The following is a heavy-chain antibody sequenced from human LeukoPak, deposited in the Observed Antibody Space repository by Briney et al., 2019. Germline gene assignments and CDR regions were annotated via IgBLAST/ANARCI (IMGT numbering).Heavy chain of an antibody. D-gene: IGHD1-26*01. J-gene: IGHJ4*02. Sequence: ASVMVSCKASGYTFTGYYMHWVRQAPGQGLEWMGWINPNSGGTNYAQKFQGRVTMTRDTSISTAYMELSRLRSDDTAVYYCARDRIVGATAYFDYWGQGTLVTVSS. V-gene: IGHV1-2*02. CDR3: ARDRIVGATAYFDY. CDR1: GYTFTGYY. CDR2: INPNSGGT.